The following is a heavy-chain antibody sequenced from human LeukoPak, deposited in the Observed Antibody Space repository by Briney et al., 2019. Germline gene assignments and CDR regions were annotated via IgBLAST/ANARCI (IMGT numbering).Heavy chain of an antibody. CDR2: INGRGDNT. V-gene: IGHV3-23*01. J-gene: IGHJ5*02. CDR1: GVIISSYA. Sequence: GRSLRLSCAASGVIISSYAMSWVRQAPGKGLEWVSAINGRGDNTYYADFVKGRFTISRDNSKSTVYLQMNSLRTEDTAVYYCAKDRVSPGFNWFDPWGQGTLVTVSS. CDR3: AKDRVSPGFNWFDP. D-gene: IGHD2/OR15-2a*01.